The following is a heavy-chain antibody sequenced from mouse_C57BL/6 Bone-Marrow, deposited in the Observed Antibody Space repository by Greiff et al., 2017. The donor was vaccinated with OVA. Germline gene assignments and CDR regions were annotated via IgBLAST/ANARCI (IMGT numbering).Heavy chain of an antibody. CDR3: ARQGRLLRWYFDV. CDR1: GFTFSDYY. V-gene: IGHV5-12*01. Sequence: EVKLMESGGGLVQPGGSLKLSCAASGFTFSDYYMYWVRPTPEKRLEWVAYISNGGGSTYYPDTVKGRFTISRDNAKNTLYLQMSRLKAEDTAMYYCARQGRLLRWYFDVWGTGTTVTVSS. J-gene: IGHJ1*03. CDR2: ISNGGGST. D-gene: IGHD1-1*01.